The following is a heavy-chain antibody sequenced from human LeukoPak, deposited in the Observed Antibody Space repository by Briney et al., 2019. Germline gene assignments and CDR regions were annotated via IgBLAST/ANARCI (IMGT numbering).Heavy chain of an antibody. D-gene: IGHD1-26*01. CDR2: IYSGGNT. J-gene: IGHJ4*02. CDR1: GFTVSDNY. V-gene: IGHV3-66*01. CDR3: ARVIVGTTTRLDYFDY. Sequence: GGSLRLSCAASGFTVSDNYMSWVRQAPGKGLEGVSIIYSGGNTYYADSVKGRFTVSRDNSKNTLYLQMNSLRAEDTAVYYCARVIVGTTTRLDYFDYWGQGTLVTVSS.